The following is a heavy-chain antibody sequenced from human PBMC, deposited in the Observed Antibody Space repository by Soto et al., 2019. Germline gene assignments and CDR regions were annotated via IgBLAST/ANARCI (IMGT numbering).Heavy chain of an antibody. CDR1: GFTFGSYA. D-gene: IGHD3-16*01. CDR2: ISGSGRTT. CDR3: AKFRGPSYSYSSMDV. Sequence: EVQLLESGGGLVQPGGSLRLSCAASGFTFGSYAMNWLRQAPGSGLECVSFISGSGRTTYYADSVKGRFTVSRDNSKNTLYLQMNSLRAEDKALYYCAKFRGPSYSYSSMDVWGKGTTVTVSS. J-gene: IGHJ6*03. V-gene: IGHV3-23*01.